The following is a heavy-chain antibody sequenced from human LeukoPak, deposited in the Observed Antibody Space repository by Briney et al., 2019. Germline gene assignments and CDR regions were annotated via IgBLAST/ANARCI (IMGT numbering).Heavy chain of an antibody. J-gene: IGHJ4*02. CDR1: GGSISSHY. CDR2: IYYSGST. V-gene: IGHV4-59*11. CDR3: ARGGSGWYYY. D-gene: IGHD6-19*01. Sequence: SETLSLTCTVSGGSISSHYWSWIRQPPGKGLEWIGYIYYSGSTNYNPSLKSRVTISVDTSKNQFSLKLSSVTAVDTAVYYCARGGSGWYYYWGQGTLVTVSS.